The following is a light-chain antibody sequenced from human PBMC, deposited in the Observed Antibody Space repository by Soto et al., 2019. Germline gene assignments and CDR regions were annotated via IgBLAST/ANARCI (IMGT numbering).Light chain of an antibody. CDR3: NAYRSSSARV. Sequence: QSVPTQPASVSGSLGQSVTISCTGTSNDIGAFNFVSWYQQHPGKAPKVILYEVNSRPSGVSDRFSGSKSGNTASLTISGLQVEDEADYYCNAYRSSSARVFGGGTKLTVL. CDR2: EVN. J-gene: IGLJ3*02. V-gene: IGLV2-14*01. CDR1: SNDIGAFNF.